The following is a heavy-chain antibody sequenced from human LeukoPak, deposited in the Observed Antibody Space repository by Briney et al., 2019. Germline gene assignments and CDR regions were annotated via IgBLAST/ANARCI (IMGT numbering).Heavy chain of an antibody. CDR3: VTTGASGGLTYYFHY. Sequence: GGSLRLSCAASGFTFSSYWMSWVRQAPGKGLEWVANIKEDGREKYYVDSVEGRFTISRDNAKKSLYLQMNSLRAEDTAVYYCVTTGASGGLTYYFHYWGQGTLVTVSS. V-gene: IGHV3-7*05. D-gene: IGHD2-15*01. CDR2: IKEDGREK. CDR1: GFTFSSYW. J-gene: IGHJ4*02.